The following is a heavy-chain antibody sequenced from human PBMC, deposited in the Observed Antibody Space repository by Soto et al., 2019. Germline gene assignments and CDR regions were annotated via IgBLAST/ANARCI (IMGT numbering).Heavy chain of an antibody. CDR1: VFTLSSYA. V-gene: IGHV3-23*01. J-gene: IGHJ4*02. CDR3: AKGGPDYGGTYYFDY. CDR2: ISGSGGST. D-gene: IGHD4-17*01. Sequence: PGGSLRLSCAASVFTLSSYAMSWVRQAPGKGLEWVSAISGSGGSTYYADSVKGRFTISRDNSKNTLYLQMNSLRAEDTAVYYCAKGGPDYGGTYYFDYWGQGTLVTVSS.